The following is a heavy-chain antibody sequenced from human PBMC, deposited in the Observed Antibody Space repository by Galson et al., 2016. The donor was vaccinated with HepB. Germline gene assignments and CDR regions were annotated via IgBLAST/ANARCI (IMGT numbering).Heavy chain of an antibody. CDR2: ISWSSNTI. Sequence: SLRLSCAASGFNFDDYDMQWVRQAPGKGLEWVSGISWSSNTIGYADSVKGRFIVSRDNAKNLLYLQMNSLRVDDTALYYCAKTEPSRHGSIDYWGQGILATVSS. CDR1: GFNFDDYD. D-gene: IGHD5-24*01. CDR3: AKTEPSRHGSIDY. J-gene: IGHJ4*02. V-gene: IGHV3-9*01.